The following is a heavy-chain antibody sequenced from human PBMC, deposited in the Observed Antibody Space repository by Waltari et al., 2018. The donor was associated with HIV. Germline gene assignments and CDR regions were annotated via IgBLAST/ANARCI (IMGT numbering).Heavy chain of an antibody. Sequence: QLQLQESGPGLVKPSETLSLTCTVSGGSISSSSYYWGWIRQPPGKGLEWIGSIYYSGSTYYNLSLKSRVTISVDTSKNQFSLKLSSVTAADTAVYYCARPERSRWFDPWGQGTLVTVSS. D-gene: IGHD6-25*01. CDR3: ARPERSRWFDP. CDR1: GGSISSSSYY. J-gene: IGHJ5*02. V-gene: IGHV4-39*01. CDR2: IYYSGST.